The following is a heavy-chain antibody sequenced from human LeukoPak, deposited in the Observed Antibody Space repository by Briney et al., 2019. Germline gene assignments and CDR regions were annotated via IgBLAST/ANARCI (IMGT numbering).Heavy chain of an antibody. V-gene: IGHV3-23*01. Sequence: GGSLRLSCAASGFPFGNSAMSWVRQAPGRGLEWVSPISGSGSSTYYADSVKGRFTISRDNSKNTVYLQMNSLRAEDTAVYYCAKDAMGCSGGSCYSSADYWGQGTLVTVSS. CDR1: GFPFGNSA. J-gene: IGHJ4*02. CDR2: ISGSGSST. CDR3: AKDAMGCSGGSCYSSADY. D-gene: IGHD2-15*01.